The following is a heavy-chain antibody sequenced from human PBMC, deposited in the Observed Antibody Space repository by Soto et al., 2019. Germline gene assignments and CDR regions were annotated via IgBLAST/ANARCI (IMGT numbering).Heavy chain of an antibody. CDR3: SKEQYCSSTSCLFDY. Sequence: PGGSLGLSCAASGFSFSSYAMRWVRQAPGKGLEWVSAISGSGGSTYYADSVKGRFTISRDNSKNTLYLQMNSLRAEDTAVYYCSKEQYCSSTSCLFDYWGQGTLVTVSS. CDR2: ISGSGGST. V-gene: IGHV3-23*01. CDR1: GFSFSSYA. J-gene: IGHJ4*02. D-gene: IGHD2-2*01.